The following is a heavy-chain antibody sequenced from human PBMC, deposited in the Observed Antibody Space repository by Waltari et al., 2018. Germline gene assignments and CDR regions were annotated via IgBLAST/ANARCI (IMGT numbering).Heavy chain of an antibody. CDR3: AKRGAPGELWFFDY. D-gene: IGHD2-21*01. V-gene: IGHV3-23*01. CDR2: VGCSGAAT. J-gene: IGHJ4*02. CDR1: GFTFRDYA. Sequence: EVQLLESGGGLVQPGGSLRLSCTVSGFTFRDYAMTWVRQGPGKGLEWVALVGCSGAATYYADSVKGRFSISRDNSRNTLYLQMNSLRAEDTAMYYCAKRGAPGELWFFDYWGQGNLVTVSS.